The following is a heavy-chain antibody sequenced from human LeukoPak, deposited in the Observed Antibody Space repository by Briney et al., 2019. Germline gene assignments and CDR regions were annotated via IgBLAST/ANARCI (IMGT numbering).Heavy chain of an antibody. D-gene: IGHD3-10*01. Sequence: GGSLRLSCEASGFSFTNTWMSWVRQAPGKGLEWVGRFKSKADDGTTDYAAPVQGRFTISRDDSKNTLSLQMNSLKTEDTAVYYCATEGGSGSYYGDDAFDMWGQGTMVTVSS. CDR1: GFSFTNTW. J-gene: IGHJ3*02. V-gene: IGHV3-15*01. CDR2: FKSKADDGTT. CDR3: ATEGGSGSYYGDDAFDM.